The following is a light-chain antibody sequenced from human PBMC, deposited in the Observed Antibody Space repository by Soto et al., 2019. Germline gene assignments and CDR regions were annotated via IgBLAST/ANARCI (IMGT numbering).Light chain of an antibody. CDR2: DVS. Sequence: QTVLTQPRSVSGAPGPSVTISCTGTISDVGGYNYVSWYQQHPGKAPKLMIYDVSKRPSGVPDRFSGSKSGNTASLTISGLQAEDEADYYCCSYAGSHTLYVYGTGTKVTVL. J-gene: IGLJ1*01. CDR3: CSYAGSHTLYV. V-gene: IGLV2-11*01. CDR1: ISDVGGYNY.